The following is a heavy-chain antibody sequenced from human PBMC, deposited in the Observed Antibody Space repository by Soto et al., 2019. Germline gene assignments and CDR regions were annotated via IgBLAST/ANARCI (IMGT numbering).Heavy chain of an antibody. Sequence: LRLSCAASGFTFSSYAMHWVRQAPGKGLEWVAVISYDGSNKYYADSVKGRFTISRDNSKNTLYLQMNSLRAEDTAVYYCARDLSDSGSYFSAFDIWGQGTMVTVSS. CDR2: ISYDGSNK. V-gene: IGHV3-30-3*01. J-gene: IGHJ3*02. CDR1: GFTFSSYA. D-gene: IGHD1-26*01. CDR3: ARDLSDSGSYFSAFDI.